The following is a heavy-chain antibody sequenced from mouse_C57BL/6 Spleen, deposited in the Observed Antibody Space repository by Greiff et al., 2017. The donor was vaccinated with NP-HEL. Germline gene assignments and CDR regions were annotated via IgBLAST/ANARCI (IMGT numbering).Heavy chain of an antibody. D-gene: IGHD1-1*01. J-gene: IGHJ1*03. V-gene: IGHV1-22*01. Sequence: VQLKQSGPELVKPGASVKMSCKASGYTFTDYNMHWVKQSHGKSLEWIGYINPNNGGTSYNQKFKGKATLTVNKSSSTAYMELRSLTSEDSAVYYCARERYYYGSSYWYFDVWGTGTTVTVSS. CDR2: INPNNGGT. CDR3: ARERYYYGSSYWYFDV. CDR1: GYTFTDYN.